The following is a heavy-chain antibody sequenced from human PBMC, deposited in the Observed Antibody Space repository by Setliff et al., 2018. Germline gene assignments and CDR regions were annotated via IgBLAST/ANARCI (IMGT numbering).Heavy chain of an antibody. CDR1: GGTFSSYA. D-gene: IGHD5-12*01. J-gene: IGHJ4*02. Sequence: GASVKVSCKASGGTFSSYAISWVRQAPGQGLEWMGGIIPILGIANYAQKFQGRVTMTADTSTSTAYMELRSLGSDDTAIYYCARNIVPLNWGQGTLVTVSS. CDR2: IIPILGIA. CDR3: ARNIVPLN. V-gene: IGHV1-69*10.